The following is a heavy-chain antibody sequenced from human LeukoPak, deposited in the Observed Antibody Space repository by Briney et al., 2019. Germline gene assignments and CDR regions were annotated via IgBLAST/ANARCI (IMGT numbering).Heavy chain of an antibody. CDR3: ARDRQWLDGGFDY. CDR2: INPNSGGT. V-gene: IGHV1-2*02. J-gene: IGHJ4*02. D-gene: IGHD6-19*01. Sequence: ASVKVSCKASGYTFTGYYMHWVRQAPGQGLEWMGWINPNSGGTNYAQKFQGRVTMTRDTSISTAYMELSRLRSDDTAVYYCARDRQWLDGGFDYWGQGTLATVSS. CDR1: GYTFTGYY.